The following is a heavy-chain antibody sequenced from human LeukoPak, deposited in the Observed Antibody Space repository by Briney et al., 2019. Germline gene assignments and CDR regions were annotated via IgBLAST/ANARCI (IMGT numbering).Heavy chain of an antibody. V-gene: IGHV4-59*08. CDR2: IYYNGST. D-gene: IGHD4-11*01. CDR1: GGSISSYY. J-gene: IGHJ6*02. Sequence: SETLSLTCTVSGGSISSYYWSWIRQPPGKGLEWIGYIYYNGSTNYNPSLKSRVTISVDTSKNQFSLKLSSVTAADTAVYYCARHPPPMTTVGYYYYYGMDVWGQGTTVTVSS. CDR3: ARHPPPMTTVGYYYYYGMDV.